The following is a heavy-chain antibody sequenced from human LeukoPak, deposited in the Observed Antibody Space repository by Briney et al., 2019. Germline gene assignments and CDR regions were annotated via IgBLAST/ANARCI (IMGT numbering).Heavy chain of an antibody. J-gene: IGHJ6*03. Sequence: GGSLRLSCAASGFTVSSNYMSWVRQAPGKGLEWVSVIYSGGSTYYADSVKGRFTISGDNSKNTLYLQMNSLRAEDTAVYYCARDLRGYSGYDYDYYYYMDVWGKGTTVTVSS. CDR1: GFTVSSNY. CDR3: ARDLRGYSGYDYDYYYYMDV. CDR2: IYSGGST. V-gene: IGHV3-53*01. D-gene: IGHD5-12*01.